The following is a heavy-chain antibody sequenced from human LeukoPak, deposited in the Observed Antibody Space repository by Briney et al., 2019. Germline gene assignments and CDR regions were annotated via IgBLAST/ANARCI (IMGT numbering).Heavy chain of an antibody. CDR3: ARLYDPVIPDAFDI. V-gene: IGHV4-39*01. Sequence: PSETLSLTCTVSGGSISSSSYYWGWIRQPPGKGLEWIGSIYYSGSTYYNPSLKSRVTISVDTSKNQFTLKLSSVTAADTAVYYCARLYDPVIPDAFDIWGQGTMVTVSS. CDR1: GGSISSSSYY. CDR2: IYYSGST. D-gene: IGHD2-21*01. J-gene: IGHJ3*02.